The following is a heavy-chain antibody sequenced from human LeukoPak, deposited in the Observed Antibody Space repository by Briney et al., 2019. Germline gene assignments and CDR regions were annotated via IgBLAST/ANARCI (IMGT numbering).Heavy chain of an antibody. CDR2: ISGSGGST. J-gene: IGHJ6*03. D-gene: IGHD4-17*01. Sequence: GGALRLSCAASGYTLSSYGMSWVREAPGKGLEGVSAISGSGGSTYYADSVKGRFTISRDNSKNTLYLQMNSLRAEDTAVYYCAKARYGDYYYYYYYYMDVWGKGTTVTISS. V-gene: IGHV3-23*01. CDR3: AKARYGDYYYYYYYYMDV. CDR1: GYTLSSYG.